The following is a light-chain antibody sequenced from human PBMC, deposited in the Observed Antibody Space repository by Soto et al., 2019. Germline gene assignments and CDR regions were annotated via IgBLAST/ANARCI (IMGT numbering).Light chain of an antibody. CDR3: GTRDSRLSDVV. CDR2: ENN. CDR1: SSNIGNNY. Sequence: QSVLTQPPSVSAAPGQKVTISCSGSSSNIGNNYVSWYQQLPGTAPKLLIYENNKRPSGIPDRFSGSKSGTSATLGITGLQTGDEADYYCGTRDSRLSDVVFGGGTKVTVL. J-gene: IGLJ2*01. V-gene: IGLV1-51*02.